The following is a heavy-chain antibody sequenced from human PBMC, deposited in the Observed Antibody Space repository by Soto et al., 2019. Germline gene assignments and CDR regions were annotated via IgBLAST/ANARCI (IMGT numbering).Heavy chain of an antibody. V-gene: IGHV4-59*07. Sequence: SDTLSLTCTLNSGSLNSYYWTWIRQSPRKLLEWIGYVSSTGSTNYNPSLKSRVILSLDTSTSEVSLSLTSVTAADAAVYFCARFSPPRKSYDSNPGWFDPWGQGIMVTVS. CDR2: VSSTGST. J-gene: IGHJ5*02. CDR1: SGSLNSYY. D-gene: IGHD3-22*01. CDR3: ARFSPPRKSYDSNPGWFDP.